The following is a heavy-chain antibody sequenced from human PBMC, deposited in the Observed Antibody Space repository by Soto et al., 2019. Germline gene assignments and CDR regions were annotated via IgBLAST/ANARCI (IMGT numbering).Heavy chain of an antibody. V-gene: IGHV3-48*02. J-gene: IGHJ4*02. CDR2: ISSSSATI. CDR3: AKGCSGGTICYIMDH. CDR1: GFTFSTYA. D-gene: IGHD2-8*02. Sequence: GGSLRLSCAASGFTFSTYAVNWLRQAPGKGLEWLSYISSSSATIYYADSVKGRFTISRDNGKNSLFLQMDSLRDEDTAVYYCAKGCSGGTICYIMDHWGQGTLVTVSS.